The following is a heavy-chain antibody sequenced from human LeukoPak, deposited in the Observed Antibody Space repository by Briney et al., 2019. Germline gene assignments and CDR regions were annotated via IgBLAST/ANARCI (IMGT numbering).Heavy chain of an antibody. J-gene: IGHJ4*02. CDR3: ARKYYDFWSGHIPFDY. CDR2: INPSGGST. D-gene: IGHD3-3*01. V-gene: IGHV1-46*01. CDR1: GYTFTSYY. Sequence: GASVKVSCKASGYTFTSYYMHWVRQAPGQGLEWMGIINPSGGSTSYAQKFQGRVTMTRDMSTSTVYMELSSLRSEDTAVYYCARKYYDFWSGHIPFDYWGQGTLVTVSS.